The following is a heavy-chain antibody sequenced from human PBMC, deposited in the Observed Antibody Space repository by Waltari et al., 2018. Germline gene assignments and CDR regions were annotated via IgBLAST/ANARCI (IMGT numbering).Heavy chain of an antibody. CDR3: AREGYSSSPGWWFDP. Sequence: EVQLVESGGGLVQPGGSLRLSCAASGFTFSSYSMNWVRQAPGKGLEWVSYISSSSSTIYYADAVKGRFTSSRDNDKNSLYLQMNRLRAEDTAVYYCAREGYSSSPGWWFDPWGQGTLVTVSS. CDR2: ISSSSSTI. V-gene: IGHV3-48*04. CDR1: GFTFSSYS. J-gene: IGHJ5*02. D-gene: IGHD6-6*01.